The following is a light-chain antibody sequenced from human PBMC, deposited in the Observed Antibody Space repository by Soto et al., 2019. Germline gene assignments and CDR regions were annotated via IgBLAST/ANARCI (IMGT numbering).Light chain of an antibody. CDR2: DAS. V-gene: IGKV3D-20*01. J-gene: IGKJ1*01. Sequence: EIVLTQSPATLSLSPGETATLSCGASQSVSSNSLAWYQQKPGLAPRLLIYDASRMATGIPDRFSGSGSGTDFSLTISRLEPEDFAVYYCQQYVTSLRTFGQGTKVEVK. CDR1: QSVSSNS. CDR3: QQYVTSLRT.